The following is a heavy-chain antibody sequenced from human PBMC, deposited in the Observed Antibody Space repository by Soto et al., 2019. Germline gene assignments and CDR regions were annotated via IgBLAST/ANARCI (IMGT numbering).Heavy chain of an antibody. CDR3: AREGIAVAGWYFDL. V-gene: IGHV1-8*01. Sequence: QVQLVQSGAEVKKPGASVKVSCKASGYTFTSYDINWVRQATGQGLEWMGWMNPNSGNTGYAQKFQGRVTMTGNTSISTAYMELSSLRSEDTAVYYCAREGIAVAGWYFDLWGRGTLVTVSS. D-gene: IGHD6-19*01. CDR1: GYTFTSYD. J-gene: IGHJ2*01. CDR2: MNPNSGNT.